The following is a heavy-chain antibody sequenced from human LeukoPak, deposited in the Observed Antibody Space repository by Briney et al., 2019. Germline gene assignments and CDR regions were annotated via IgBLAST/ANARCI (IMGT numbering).Heavy chain of an antibody. CDR2: INAGNGNT. CDR3: ARGHSYYYGSGSYYI. V-gene: IGHV1-3*01. J-gene: IGHJ4*02. Sequence: GASVKVSCKASGYTFTSYAMHWVRQAPGQRLEWMGWINAGNGNTKYSQKFQGRVTITRDTSASTAYMELSSLRSEDTAVYYCARGHSYYYGSGSYYIWGQGTLVTVSS. D-gene: IGHD3-10*01. CDR1: GYTFTSYA.